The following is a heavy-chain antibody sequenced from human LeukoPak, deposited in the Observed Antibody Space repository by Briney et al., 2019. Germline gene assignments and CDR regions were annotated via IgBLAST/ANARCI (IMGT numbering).Heavy chain of an antibody. V-gene: IGHV3-23*01. J-gene: IGHJ4*02. CDR1: GFTFSSYA. Sequence: GGSLRLSCAASGFTFSSYAMSWVRQAPGKGLEWVSAISGSGGSTYYADSVKGRFTISRDNSKNTLYLQMNSLRAEDTAVYYCAKESGPIHSNYESYYFDYWGQGTLVTVSS. CDR2: ISGSGGST. D-gene: IGHD4-11*01. CDR3: AKESGPIHSNYESYYFDY.